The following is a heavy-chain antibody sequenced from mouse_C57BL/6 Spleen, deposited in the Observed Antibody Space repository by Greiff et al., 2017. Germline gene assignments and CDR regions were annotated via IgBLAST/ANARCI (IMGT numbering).Heavy chain of an antibody. Sequence: QVQLKQSGAELVKPGASVKMSCKASGYTFTSYWITWVKQRPGQGLEWIGDIYPGSGSTNYNEKFKSKATLTVDTSYSTAYMQLSSLTSEDSAVYYCAREDYYGRGFDYWGQGTTLTVSS. CDR1: GYTFTSYW. CDR3: AREDYYGRGFDY. J-gene: IGHJ2*01. CDR2: IYPGSGST. V-gene: IGHV1-55*01. D-gene: IGHD1-1*01.